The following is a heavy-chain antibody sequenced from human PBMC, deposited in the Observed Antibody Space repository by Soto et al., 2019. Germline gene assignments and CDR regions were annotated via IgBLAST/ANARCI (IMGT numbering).Heavy chain of an antibody. D-gene: IGHD6-13*01. CDR2: LSGSGGST. V-gene: IGHV3-23*01. J-gene: IGHJ2*01. CDR3: AKDLGSSWSYWYFDL. Sequence: EVQLLESGGGLVQPGGSLRLSCAASGFTFSSYAMSWVRQAPGKGLEWVAALSGSGGSTYYADSVQGRFTISRDNSKNTLYLQMNSLRAEDTAVYYCAKDLGSSWSYWYFDLWGRGTLVTVSS. CDR1: GFTFSSYA.